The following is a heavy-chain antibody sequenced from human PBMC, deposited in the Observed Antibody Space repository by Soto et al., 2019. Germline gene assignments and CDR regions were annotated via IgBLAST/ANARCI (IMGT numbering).Heavy chain of an antibody. V-gene: IGHV3-23*01. CDR1: GFTFSSYA. CDR3: AKGDLELNY. CDR2: ISGSGSST. Sequence: GSLRLSCAASGFTFSSYAMSWVRQAPGKGLEWVSGISGSGSSTYYADYVKGRFTISRDISKNTLYLQMNSLRADDTAVYYCAKGDLELNYWGQGTLVTVSS. D-gene: IGHD1-7*01. J-gene: IGHJ4*02.